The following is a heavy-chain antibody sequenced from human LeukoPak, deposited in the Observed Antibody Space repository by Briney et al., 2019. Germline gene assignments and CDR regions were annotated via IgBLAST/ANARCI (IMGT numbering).Heavy chain of an antibody. J-gene: IGHJ3*02. CDR2: IYYSGST. CDR3: ARYYYDSSGYYSVAFDI. Sequence: PSETLSLTCTVSGGSISSYYWSWIRQPPGKGLEWIGYIYYSGSTNYNPSLKSRVTISVDTSKNQFSLKLSSVTAADTAVYYCARYYYDSSGYYSVAFDIWGQGTMVTVSS. D-gene: IGHD3-22*01. CDR1: GGSISSYY. V-gene: IGHV4-59*01.